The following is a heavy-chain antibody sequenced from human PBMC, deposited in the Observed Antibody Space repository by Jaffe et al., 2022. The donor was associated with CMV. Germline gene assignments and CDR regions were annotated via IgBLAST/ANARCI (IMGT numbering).Heavy chain of an antibody. Sequence: QVQLVQSGAEVKKPGSSVKVSCKASGGTFSSYAISWVRQAPGQGLEWMGRIIPILGIANYAQKFQGRVTITADKSTSTAYMELSSLRSEDTAVYYCARGAAAGSNWYFDLWGRGTLVTVSS. D-gene: IGHD6-13*01. CDR1: GGTFSSYA. CDR3: ARGAAAGSNWYFDL. CDR2: IIPILGIA. J-gene: IGHJ2*01. V-gene: IGHV1-69*09.